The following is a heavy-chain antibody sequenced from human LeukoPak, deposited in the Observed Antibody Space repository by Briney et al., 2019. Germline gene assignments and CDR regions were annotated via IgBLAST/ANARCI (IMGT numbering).Heavy chain of an antibody. J-gene: IGHJ5*01. CDR2: INHSGST. D-gene: IGHD3-3*01. Sequence: PSETLSLTCTVSGGSISSYYWSWIRQPPGKGLEWIGEINHSGSTNYNPSLKSRVTISVDTSKNQFSLKLSSVTAADTAVYYCARHTITIFGVGQNWFDPWGQGTTVTVSS. CDR3: ARHTITIFGVGQNWFDP. CDR1: GGSISSYY. V-gene: IGHV4-34*01.